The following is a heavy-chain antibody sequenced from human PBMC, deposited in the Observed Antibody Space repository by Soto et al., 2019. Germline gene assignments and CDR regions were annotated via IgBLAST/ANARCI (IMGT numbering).Heavy chain of an antibody. J-gene: IGHJ6*02. CDR3: ADCLWFGESRSYGMDV. D-gene: IGHD3-10*01. Sequence: QVQLVQSGAEVKKPGSSVKVSYKASGDTYSSYAISWVRQAPGHGLEWMGGIIPIFGTANYAQKFQGRVTITADESTSTGYMELSSLRSEDTAVYYCADCLWFGESRSYGMDVWGQGTTVTVSS. V-gene: IGHV1-69*12. CDR1: GDTYSSYA. CDR2: IIPIFGTA.